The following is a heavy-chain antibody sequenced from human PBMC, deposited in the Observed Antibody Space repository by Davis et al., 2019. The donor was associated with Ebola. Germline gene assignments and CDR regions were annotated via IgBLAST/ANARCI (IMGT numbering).Heavy chain of an antibody. CDR2: ISGSGGST. CDR3: AKDFGDFGMDV. CDR1: GFTFSSYA. J-gene: IGHJ6*02. D-gene: IGHD3-16*01. Sequence: GESLKISCAASGFTFSSYAMSWVRQAPGKGLEWVSAISGSGGSTYYADSVKDRFTISRDNSKNTLYLQMNSLRAEDTAVYYCAKDFGDFGMDVWGQGTTVTVSS. V-gene: IGHV3-23*01.